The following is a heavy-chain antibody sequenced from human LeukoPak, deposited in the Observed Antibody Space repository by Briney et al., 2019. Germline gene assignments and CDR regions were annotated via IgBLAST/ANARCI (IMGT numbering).Heavy chain of an antibody. CDR3: AKDDRGNEAPFDY. V-gene: IGHV3-30*02. Sequence: GGSLRLSCAASGFHFSTYGMHWVRQAPGKGLEWVGVIWYDGSNKIYAESVKGRFTISRDNSKNTLHLQMNSLRAEDTDVYYCAKDDRGNEAPFDYWGQGTLVTVSS. CDR2: IWYDGSNK. CDR1: GFHFSTYG. J-gene: IGHJ4*02.